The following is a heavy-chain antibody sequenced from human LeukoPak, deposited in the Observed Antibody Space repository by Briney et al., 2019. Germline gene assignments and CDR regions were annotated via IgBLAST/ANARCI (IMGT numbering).Heavy chain of an antibody. CDR1: GASITHYY. Sequence: SETLSLTCTVSGASITHYYWSWTRQPAGKGLEWIGRIYTSGSTNYNPCLKSRVTMSGDTSKNQFSLKLRSVTAADTAVYYCARIYGDKFDYWGQGTLVTVSS. CDR3: ARIYGDKFDY. D-gene: IGHD4-17*01. J-gene: IGHJ4*02. V-gene: IGHV4-4*07. CDR2: IYTSGST.